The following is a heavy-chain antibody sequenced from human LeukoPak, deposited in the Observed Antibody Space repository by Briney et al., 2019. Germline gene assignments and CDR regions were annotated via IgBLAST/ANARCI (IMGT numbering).Heavy chain of an antibody. J-gene: IGHJ5*02. Sequence: PGGSLRLCCAASGFVFSNNAMSWVRQASGKGLEWVSGISGDGRRTWYADAVRGRFTISRDNSKNTLYLQMSGLREEDTALYYCARLYSAGWFGLSSWGQGTLVTVSS. D-gene: IGHD6-19*01. CDR3: ARLYSAGWFGLSS. CDR2: ISGDGRRT. V-gene: IGHV3-23*01. CDR1: GFVFSNNA.